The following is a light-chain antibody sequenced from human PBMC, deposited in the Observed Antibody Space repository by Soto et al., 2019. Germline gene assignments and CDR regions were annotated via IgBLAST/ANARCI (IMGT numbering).Light chain of an antibody. CDR2: EGS. Sequence: QSALTQPASVSGSPGQSITISCTGTSSDLGSYNLVSWYQQHPGKAPRVMIYEGSQRPSGVSNRFSGSKSDNTASLTISGLQAEDEADYYCCSYAGSSTWVFGGGTKLTVL. V-gene: IGLV2-23*01. J-gene: IGLJ3*02. CDR1: SSDLGSYNL. CDR3: CSYAGSSTWV.